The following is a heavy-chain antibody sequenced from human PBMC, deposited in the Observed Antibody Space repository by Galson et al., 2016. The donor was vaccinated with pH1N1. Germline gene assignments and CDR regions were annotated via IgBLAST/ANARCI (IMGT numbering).Heavy chain of an antibody. V-gene: IGHV3-7*01. Sequence: SLRLSCAASGFTFSDYWMQWVRQAPGKGLEWVANIRQDGGEKYYVDSVKGRFTISRDNAKNSLYLQMNSLRAEDTAVYYCARRRTIPVAGRRMRSYFDSWGHGTPVTVSS. CDR1: GFTFSDYW. D-gene: IGHD6-19*01. CDR3: ARRRTIPVAGRRMRSYFDS. CDR2: IRQDGGEK. J-gene: IGHJ4*01.